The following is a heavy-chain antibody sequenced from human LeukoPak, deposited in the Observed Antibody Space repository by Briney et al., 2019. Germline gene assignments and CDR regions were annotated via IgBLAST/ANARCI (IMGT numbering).Heavy chain of an antibody. Sequence: AGGSLRLSCAASGFTFSDYYMSWIRQAPGKGLEWVSYISSSGSTIYYADSVKGRFTISRDNAKNSLYLQMNSLRAEDTAVYYCASIEWYYYDSSGPYYFDYWGQGTLVTVSS. CDR3: ASIEWYYYDSSGPYYFDY. CDR1: GFTFSDYY. V-gene: IGHV3-11*04. CDR2: ISSSGSTI. J-gene: IGHJ4*02. D-gene: IGHD3-22*01.